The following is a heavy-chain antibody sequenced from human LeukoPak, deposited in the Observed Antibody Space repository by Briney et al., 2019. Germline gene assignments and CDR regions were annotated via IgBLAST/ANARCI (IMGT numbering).Heavy chain of an antibody. CDR2: INSDGSST. CDR3: ARGPPGAYYYYMDV. CDR1: GYTFSSAW. J-gene: IGHJ6*03. V-gene: IGHV3-74*01. Sequence: GGSLRLSCAGTGYTFSSAWMHWVRQAPGKGLVWVSRINSDGSSTIYADSVRGRFTISRDNAKNTLYLQMNSLRADDTAVYYCARGPPGAYYYYMDVWGKGTTVTVSS.